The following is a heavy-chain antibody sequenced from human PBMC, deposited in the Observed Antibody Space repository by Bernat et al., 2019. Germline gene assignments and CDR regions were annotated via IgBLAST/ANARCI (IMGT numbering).Heavy chain of an antibody. CDR1: GYTFTSYA. J-gene: IGHJ6*02. Sequence: QVQLVQSGAEVKKPGASVKVSCKASGYTFTSYAMHWVRQAPGQRLEWMGWINAGNGNTKYSQKFQGSVTMTRDTSASTAYMELSSLRSEDTAVYYCARLPHARRYYYYGMEVWGQGTTVTVSS. V-gene: IGHV1-3*01. CDR3: ARLPHARRYYYYGMEV. CDR2: INAGNGNT.